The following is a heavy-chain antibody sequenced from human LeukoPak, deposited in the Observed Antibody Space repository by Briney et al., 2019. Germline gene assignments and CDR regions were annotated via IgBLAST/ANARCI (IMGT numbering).Heavy chain of an antibody. CDR2: IYYSGST. Sequence: KPSETLSLTCTVSGGSISSSGYYWGWIRQPPGKGLEWIGYIYYSGSTNYNPSLKSRVTISVDTSKNQFSLRLSSVTAADTAVYYCARGISSGWSRAVGYWGQGTLVTVSS. V-gene: IGHV4-61*08. CDR1: GGSISSSGYY. CDR3: ARGISSGWSRAVGY. D-gene: IGHD6-19*01. J-gene: IGHJ4*02.